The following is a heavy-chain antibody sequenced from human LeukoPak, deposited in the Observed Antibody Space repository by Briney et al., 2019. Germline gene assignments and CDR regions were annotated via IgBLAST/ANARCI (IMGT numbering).Heavy chain of an antibody. CDR3: ARAPIYYDISTGYYDDKTYFDY. D-gene: IGHD3-9*01. V-gene: IGHV1-69*13. J-gene: IGHJ4*02. CDR1: GGTFSSYA. CDR2: IIPIFGTA. Sequence: SVKVSCKASGGTFSSYAISWVRQAPGQGLEWMGGIIPIFGTANYAQKFQGRVTITADESTSTAYMELSSLRSEDTAVYYCARAPIYYDISTGYYDDKTYFDYWGQGTLVTVSS.